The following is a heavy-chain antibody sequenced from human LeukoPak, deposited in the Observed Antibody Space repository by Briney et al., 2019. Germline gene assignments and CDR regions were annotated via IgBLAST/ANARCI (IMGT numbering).Heavy chain of an antibody. V-gene: IGHV3-21*01. CDR3: ARDDYDFWSGHSPYGMDV. J-gene: IGHJ6*02. Sequence: GGSLRLSCAASGFTFSSYSMNWVRQAPGKGLEWVSSISSSSSYIYYADSVKGRFTISRDNAKNSLYLQMNSLRAEDTAVYYCARDDYDFWSGHSPYGMDVWGQGTTVTVSS. CDR1: GFTFSSYS. D-gene: IGHD3-3*01. CDR2: ISSSSSYI.